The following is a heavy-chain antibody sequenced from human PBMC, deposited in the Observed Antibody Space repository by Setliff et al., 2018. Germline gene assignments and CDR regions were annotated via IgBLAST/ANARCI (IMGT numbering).Heavy chain of an antibody. J-gene: IGHJ4*02. CDR3: AKDTHYYASSGYYCFDF. CDR1: GFTFSYAW. Sequence: GGSLRLSCAASGFTFSYAWMHWVRQTPGKGLEWVALIRYDGNSKYNGDSVKGRFTISRDNSKNTIYLQMNSLRAEDTAVYYCAKDTHYYASSGYYCFDFWGQGTLVTVSS. D-gene: IGHD3-22*01. V-gene: IGHV3-30*02. CDR2: IRYDGNSK.